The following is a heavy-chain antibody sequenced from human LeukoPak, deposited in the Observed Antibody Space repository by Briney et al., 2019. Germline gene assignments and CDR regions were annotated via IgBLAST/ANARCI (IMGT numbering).Heavy chain of an antibody. V-gene: IGHV3-66*01. Sequence: PGGSLRLSCAASGFTVSSNYMYWVRQAPGKGPEWVSVIYSGGSTYYADSVKGRFTISRDNSKNTLYLQMNSLRAEDTAVYYCARVRDSSSGRYYYYYMDVWGKGTTVTVSS. J-gene: IGHJ6*03. D-gene: IGHD6-6*01. CDR1: GFTVSSNY. CDR2: IYSGGST. CDR3: ARVRDSSSGRYYYYYMDV.